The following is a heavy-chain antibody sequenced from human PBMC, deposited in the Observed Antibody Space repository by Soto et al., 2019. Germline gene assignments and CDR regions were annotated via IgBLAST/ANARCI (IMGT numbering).Heavy chain of an antibody. J-gene: IGHJ6*04. CDR3: ARQDSGYDYYYYYGMDV. Sequence: GESLKISCMGSGYSFTSYWISWVRQMPGKGLEWMGRIDPSDSYTNYSPSFQGHVTISADKSISTAYLQWSSLKASGTAMYHCARQDSGYDYYYYYGMDVWGKGTMVTVSS. CDR2: IDPSDSYT. CDR1: GYSFTSYW. D-gene: IGHD5-12*01. V-gene: IGHV5-10-1*01.